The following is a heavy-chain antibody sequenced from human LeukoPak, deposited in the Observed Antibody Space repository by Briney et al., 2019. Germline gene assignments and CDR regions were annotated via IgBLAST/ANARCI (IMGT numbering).Heavy chain of an antibody. V-gene: IGHV1-69*04. CDR1: GGTFSSYA. CDR3: AKPDYDILTGYQDY. CDR2: IIPILGIA. D-gene: IGHD3-9*01. J-gene: IGHJ4*02. Sequence: SVKVSCKASGGTFSSYAISWVRQAPGQGLEWMGRIIPILGIANYAQKFQGRVTITADNSTSTAYMELSSLRSEDTAVFFRAKPDYDILTGYQDYWGQGTLVTVSS.